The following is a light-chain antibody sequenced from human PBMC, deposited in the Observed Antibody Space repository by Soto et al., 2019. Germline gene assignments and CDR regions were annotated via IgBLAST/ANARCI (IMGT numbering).Light chain of an antibody. J-gene: IGKJ4*01. V-gene: IGKV2-28*01. CDR3: MQALQPPVT. Sequence: DIVMTQSPLSLPVTPGEPASISCRSSQSLLHSSGYNHLDWYLQKPGQSPQLLIHLGSNRASGFPDRFSGSGSGTEFTLKISRVEAEDVGLYYCMQALQPPVTFGGGTKVEIK. CDR1: QSLLHSSGYNH. CDR2: LGS.